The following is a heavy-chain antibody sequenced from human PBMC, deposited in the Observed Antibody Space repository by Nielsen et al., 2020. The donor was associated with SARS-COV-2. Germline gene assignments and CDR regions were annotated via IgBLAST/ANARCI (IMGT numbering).Heavy chain of an antibody. CDR2: ISWNSGSI. D-gene: IGHD3-22*01. Sequence: SLKISCAASGFTFSSYAMHWVRQAPGKGLEWVSGISWNSGSIGYADSVKGRFTISRDNAKNSLYLQMNSLRAEDTALYYCAAGYYDSSGFPDYWGQGTLVTVSS. V-gene: IGHV3-9*01. J-gene: IGHJ4*02. CDR3: AAGYYDSSGFPDY. CDR1: GFTFSSYA.